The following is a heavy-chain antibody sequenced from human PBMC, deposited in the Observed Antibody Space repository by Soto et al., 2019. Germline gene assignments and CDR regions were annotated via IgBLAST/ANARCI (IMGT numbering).Heavy chain of an antibody. V-gene: IGHV1-69*01. J-gene: IGHJ4*02. CDR3: ARGAVVPAALFYYFDY. Sequence: QVQLVQSGAEVKKPGSSVKVSCKASGGTFSSYAISWVRQAPGQGLEWMGGIIPIFGTANYAQKFQGSVTITADESTSTAYMELSSLRSEDTGVYYCARGAVVPAALFYYFDYWGQGTLVTVSS. D-gene: IGHD2-2*01. CDR1: GGTFSSYA. CDR2: IIPIFGTA.